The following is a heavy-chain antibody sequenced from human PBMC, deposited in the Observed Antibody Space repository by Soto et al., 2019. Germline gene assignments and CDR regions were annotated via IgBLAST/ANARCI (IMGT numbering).Heavy chain of an antibody. J-gene: IGHJ6*03. CDR2: VYNSGYT. V-gene: IGHV4-30-4*01. Sequence: SETLSLTCTVSGGSICSSDSFWSWIRQPPGKGLEWIGHVYNSGYTYYSPSPKSRDSISIDTSKNHFSLKLSSVTASDTAVYYCAGHRRPSKYFEVGGYYKDVWGKGTKVTVSS. CDR1: GGSICSSDSF. CDR3: AGHRRPSKYFEVGGYYKDV. D-gene: IGHD4-4*01.